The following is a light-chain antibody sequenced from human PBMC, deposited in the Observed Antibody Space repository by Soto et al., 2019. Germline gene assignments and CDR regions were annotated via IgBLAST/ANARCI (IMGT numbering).Light chain of an antibody. CDR2: KAS. V-gene: IGKV1-5*03. Sequence: DIQMTQSPSTLSGSVGDRVAITCRASQTISSWLAWYQQKPGKAPKLLIYKASTLKSGVPSRFSGSGSGTEFTLTISSLQPDDFATYYCQHYHSYMWAFGQGTKVDI. CDR1: QTISSW. J-gene: IGKJ1*01. CDR3: QHYHSYMWA.